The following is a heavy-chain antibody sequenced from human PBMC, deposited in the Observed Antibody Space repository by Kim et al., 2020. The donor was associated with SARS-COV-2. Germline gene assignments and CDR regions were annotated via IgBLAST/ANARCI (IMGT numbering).Heavy chain of an antibody. CDR2: IWYDGSNK. D-gene: IGHD4-4*01. J-gene: IGHJ6*02. CDR3: AKDLDDYSNFMWGYYYFYGMDV. CDR1: GFSFSSYA. Sequence: GGSLRLSCAASGFSFSSYALHWVRQAPGKGLEWVAVIWYDGSNKYYADSVKGRFTISRDNSKNTLYLQMNSLRAEDTAVYYCAKDLDDYSNFMWGYYYFYGMDVWGQGTTVTVSS. V-gene: IGHV3-33*06.